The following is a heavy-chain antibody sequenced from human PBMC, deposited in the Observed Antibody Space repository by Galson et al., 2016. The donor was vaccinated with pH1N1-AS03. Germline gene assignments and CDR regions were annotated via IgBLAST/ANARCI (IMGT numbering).Heavy chain of an antibody. CDR1: GFSFSTTW. V-gene: IGHV3-7*01. CDR3: VRDPFFSSFDI. CDR2: IKEDGSVR. J-gene: IGHJ3*02. Sequence: SLRLSCAASGFSFSTTWMTWVRQAPGKGLEFVANIKEDGSVRNYAGSVKGRFIISRDNAQNSLYLQTNSLGVEDTALYYCVRDPFFSSFDIWGQGTVVTVSS.